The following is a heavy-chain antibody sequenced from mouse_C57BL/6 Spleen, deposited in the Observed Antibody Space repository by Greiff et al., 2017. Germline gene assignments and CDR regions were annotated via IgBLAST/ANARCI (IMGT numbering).Heavy chain of an antibody. CDR1: GYAFSSSW. CDR2: IYPGDGDT. V-gene: IGHV1-82*01. CDR3: APITTVVAPGYFDY. D-gene: IGHD1-1*01. Sequence: QVQLQQSGPELVKPGASVKISCKASGYAFSSSWMSWVKQRPGKGLEWIGRIYPGDGDTNYNGKFKGKATLTADKSSSTAYMQLSSLTSEDSAVYFCAPITTVVAPGYFDYWGQGTTLTVSS. J-gene: IGHJ2*01.